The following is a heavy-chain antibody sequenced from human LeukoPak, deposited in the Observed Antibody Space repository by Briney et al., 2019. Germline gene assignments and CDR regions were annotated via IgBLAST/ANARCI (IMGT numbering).Heavy chain of an antibody. V-gene: IGHV1-8*01. J-gene: IGHJ4*02. D-gene: IGHD4-17*01. Sequence: ASVKVSCKPSGYTFTSYDINWVRQATGQGLEWMGWMNPNSGNTGYAQKFQGRVTMTRNTSISTAYMELSSLRSEDTAVYYCARMYGDRHNTYRDYWGQGTLVTVSS. CDR1: GYTFTSYD. CDR2: MNPNSGNT. CDR3: ARMYGDRHNTYRDY.